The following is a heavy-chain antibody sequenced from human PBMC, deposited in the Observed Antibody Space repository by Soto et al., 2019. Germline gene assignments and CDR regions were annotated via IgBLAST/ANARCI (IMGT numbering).Heavy chain of an antibody. CDR3: AREPGDRKGVSF. D-gene: IGHD1-26*01. V-gene: IGHV3-66*01. CDR1: GFTVSSDY. CDR2: IYSGGDT. Sequence: EVQLVESGGGLVQPGGSLRLTCAASGFTVSSDYMSWVRQAPGKGLEWVSVIYSGGDTYYGDSVKGRFTISRDNSKNMLYLEMTSLRVEDTAVYYCAREPGDRKGVSFWGQGTQVTVSS. J-gene: IGHJ4*03.